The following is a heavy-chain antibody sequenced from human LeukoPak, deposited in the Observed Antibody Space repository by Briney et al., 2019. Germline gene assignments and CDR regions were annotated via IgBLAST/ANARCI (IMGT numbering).Heavy chain of an antibody. D-gene: IGHD6-19*01. CDR1: GFTFSSYS. V-gene: IGHV3-21*01. CDR3: ARAVSNQWLVLGGY. Sequence: PGGSLRLSCAASGFTFSSYSMNWVRQAPGKGLEWVSSISSSSSYIYYADSVKGRFTISRDNSKNTLYLQMNSLRAEDTAVYYCARAVSNQWLVLGGYWGQGTLVTVSS. J-gene: IGHJ4*02. CDR2: ISSSSSYI.